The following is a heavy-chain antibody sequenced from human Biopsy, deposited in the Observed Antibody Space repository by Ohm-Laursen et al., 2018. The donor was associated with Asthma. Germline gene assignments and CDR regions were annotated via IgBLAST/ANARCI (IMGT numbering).Heavy chain of an antibody. Sequence: SSVKVSCKSLGGTFNTYVIGWVRQAPGQGLEWMGGINSVFSTTTYPQKFQDRVTITADDSTSTVYMELSSLRSEGTAVYYCARKAGSCISRTCYSLDFWGQGTLVTVSS. CDR1: GGTFNTYV. CDR2: INSVFSTT. J-gene: IGHJ4*02. CDR3: ARKAGSCISRTCYSLDF. D-gene: IGHD2-2*01. V-gene: IGHV1-69*01.